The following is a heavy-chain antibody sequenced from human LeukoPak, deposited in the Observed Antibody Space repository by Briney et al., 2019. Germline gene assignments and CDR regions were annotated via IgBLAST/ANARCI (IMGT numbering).Heavy chain of an antibody. Sequence: ASVKVSCKVSGYTFTDYYMHWVQQAPGKGLGWMGLVDPEDGETINAEKFQGRVTITADTSTDTAYMELSSLRSEDTAVYYCATDRSIPVATIIGGGWGQGTLVTVSS. CDR3: ATDRSIPVATIIGGG. J-gene: IGHJ4*02. CDR2: VDPEDGET. CDR1: GYTFTDYY. V-gene: IGHV1-69-2*01. D-gene: IGHD5-12*01.